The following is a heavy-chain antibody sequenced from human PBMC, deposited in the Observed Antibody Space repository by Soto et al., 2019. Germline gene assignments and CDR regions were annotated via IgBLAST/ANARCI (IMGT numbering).Heavy chain of an antibody. CDR3: AIGLIAARPYYYYYMDV. D-gene: IGHD6-6*01. CDR2: ISGSGGST. Sequence: EVQLLESGGGLVQPGGSLRLSCAASGFTFSSYAMSWVRQAPGKGLEWVSAISGSGGSTYYADSVKGRFTISRDNSKNTLYLQMNSLRAEDTAVYYCAIGLIAARPYYYYYMDVWGKGTTVTVSS. J-gene: IGHJ6*03. V-gene: IGHV3-23*01. CDR1: GFTFSSYA.